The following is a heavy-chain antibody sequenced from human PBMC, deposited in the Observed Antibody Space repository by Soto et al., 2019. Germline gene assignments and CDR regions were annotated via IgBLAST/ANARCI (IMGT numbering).Heavy chain of an antibody. CDR1: GYTFTSYD. D-gene: IGHD4-4*01. J-gene: IGHJ4*02. CDR2: MNPNSGNT. V-gene: IGHV1-8*01. CDR3: ARTLYGNNVDY. Sequence: QVQLVQSGAEVKKPGASVKVSCKASGYTFTSYDINWVRQATGQGHEWMRWMNPNSGNTGHAQKFQGRVTMTRNTSTRTAYMDLSRLRSEDTAVYYCARTLYGNNVDYWGRGTLFTVSS.